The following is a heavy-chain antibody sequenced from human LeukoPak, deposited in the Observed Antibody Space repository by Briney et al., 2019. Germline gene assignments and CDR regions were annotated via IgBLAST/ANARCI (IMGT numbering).Heavy chain of an antibody. Sequence: ASVTVSCKASGYTFTSYGISWVRQAPGQGLEWMGWISAYNGNTNYAQKLQGRVTMTTDTSTSTAYMELRSLRSDDTAVYYCARDQEYYDSSGYGVYWGQGTLVTVSS. CDR1: GYTFTSYG. D-gene: IGHD3-22*01. CDR3: ARDQEYYDSSGYGVY. CDR2: ISAYNGNT. V-gene: IGHV1-18*01. J-gene: IGHJ4*02.